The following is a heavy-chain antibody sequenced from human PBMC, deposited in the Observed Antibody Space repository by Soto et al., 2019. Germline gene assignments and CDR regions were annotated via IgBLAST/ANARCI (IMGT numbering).Heavy chain of an antibody. CDR1: GFTVSSNY. CDR3: ARDPQYCSGGSCSH. J-gene: IGHJ4*02. CDR2: IYSGGST. Sequence: EVQLVESGGGLIQPGGSLRLSCAASGFTVSSNYMSWVRQAPRKGLEWVSVIYSGGSTYYADSVKGRFTISRDNSKNTLYLQMNSLRAEDTAVYYCARDPQYCSGGSCSHWGQGTLVTVSS. V-gene: IGHV3-53*01. D-gene: IGHD2-15*01.